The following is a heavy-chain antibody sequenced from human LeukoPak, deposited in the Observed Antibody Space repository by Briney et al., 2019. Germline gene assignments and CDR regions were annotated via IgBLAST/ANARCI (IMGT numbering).Heavy chain of an antibody. J-gene: IGHJ4*02. CDR2: IRYDGSNK. Sequence: GGSLRLSCAASGFTFSSYGMHWVRQAPGKGLEWVAFIRYDGSNKYYADSVKGRFTISRDNSKNTLYLQMNSLKTEDTGVYYCTPRLTGRGGRLFDYWGQGTLVTVSS. D-gene: IGHD3-16*01. CDR1: GFTFSSYG. V-gene: IGHV3-30*02. CDR3: TPRLTGRGGRLFDY.